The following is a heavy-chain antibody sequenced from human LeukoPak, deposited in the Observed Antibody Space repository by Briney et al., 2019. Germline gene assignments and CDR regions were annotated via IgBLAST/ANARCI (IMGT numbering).Heavy chain of an antibody. CDR2: IKQDGSEK. Sequence: PGGSLRLSCAASGFTFRSYWMSWVRQAPGKGLEWVANIKQDGSEKYYVDSVKGRFTISRDNAKNSLYLQMNSLRAEDTAVYYCAGVSKYCSGGSCYDFDSWGQGTLVTVSS. J-gene: IGHJ4*02. CDR1: GFTFRSYW. D-gene: IGHD2-15*01. V-gene: IGHV3-7*01. CDR3: AGVSKYCSGGSCYDFDS.